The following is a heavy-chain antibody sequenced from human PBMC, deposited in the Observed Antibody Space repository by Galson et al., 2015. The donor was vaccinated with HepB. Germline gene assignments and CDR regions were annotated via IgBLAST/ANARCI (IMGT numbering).Heavy chain of an antibody. Sequence: SVKVSCKASGYTFTAYYIQWVRQAPGQGLEWMGWINPNSGATTFSQKFQGSVTMTRDTSTFTAYMELSSLRSADTAVYYCARYDFWFGMDVRGQGTPVTVSS. V-gene: IGHV1-2*02. CDR2: INPNSGAT. CDR3: ARYDFWFGMDV. CDR1: GYTFTAYY. J-gene: IGHJ6*02. D-gene: IGHD3/OR15-3a*01.